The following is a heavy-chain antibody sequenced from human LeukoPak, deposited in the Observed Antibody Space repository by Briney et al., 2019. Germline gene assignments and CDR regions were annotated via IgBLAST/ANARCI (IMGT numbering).Heavy chain of an antibody. CDR3: ARAWYCSRTSCHIGGFYYYIDV. CDR1: GGIFSSYA. Sequence: SSVKVSCMACGGIFSSYASSGVRQAPSQGREWMGRNIPILGKANYAQKLQGRVTSTAHKSPEKAYVEPSSLSSEDTDVCFFARAWYCSRTSCHIGGFYYYIDVWGKGTPVTVSS. CDR2: NIPILGKA. D-gene: IGHD2-2*02. J-gene: IGHJ6*03. V-gene: IGHV1-69*04.